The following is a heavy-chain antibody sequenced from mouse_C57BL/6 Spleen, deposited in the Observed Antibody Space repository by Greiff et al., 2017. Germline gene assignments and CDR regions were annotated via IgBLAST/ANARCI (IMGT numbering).Heavy chain of an antibody. CDR3: AREGDGRDFDY. CDR1: GYTFTSYW. CDR2: IHPNSGST. J-gene: IGHJ2*01. V-gene: IGHV1-64*01. D-gene: IGHD3-3*01. Sequence: QVQLQQPGAELVKPGASVKLSCKASGYTFTSYWMHWVKQRPGQGLEWIGMIHPNSGSTNYNEKFKSKATLTVDKSSSTAYMQLSSLTSEDSAVYYCAREGDGRDFDYWGQGTTLTVSS.